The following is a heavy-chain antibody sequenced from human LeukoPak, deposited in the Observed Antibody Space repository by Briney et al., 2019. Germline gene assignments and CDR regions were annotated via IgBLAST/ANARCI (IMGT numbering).Heavy chain of an antibody. CDR1: GGSFSDYY. J-gene: IGHJ4*02. Sequence: SETLSLTCAVYGGSFSDYYWSYIRQPPGKGVEWIGEINHSGSANYNPSLKSRVTMFADTSKKQFSLKLNSVTAADTAVYYCARGRTNRLGYWGRGTLVVVSS. V-gene: IGHV4-34*01. CDR3: ARGRTNRLGY. D-gene: IGHD1-14*01. CDR2: INHSGSA.